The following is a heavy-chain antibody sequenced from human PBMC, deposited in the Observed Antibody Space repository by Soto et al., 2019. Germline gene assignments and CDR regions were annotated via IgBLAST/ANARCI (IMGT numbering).Heavy chain of an antibody. CDR3: AKDRGPYYDFWSGYSPPYFDY. D-gene: IGHD3-3*01. CDR1: GFTFSSYA. J-gene: IGHJ4*02. CDR2: ISGSGGST. Sequence: GGSLRLSCAASGFTFSSYAMSWVRQAPGKGLEWVSAISGSGGSTYYADSVKGRFTISRDNSKNTLYLQMNSLRAEDTAVYYCAKDRGPYYDFWSGYSPPYFDYWGQGTLVTVSS. V-gene: IGHV3-23*01.